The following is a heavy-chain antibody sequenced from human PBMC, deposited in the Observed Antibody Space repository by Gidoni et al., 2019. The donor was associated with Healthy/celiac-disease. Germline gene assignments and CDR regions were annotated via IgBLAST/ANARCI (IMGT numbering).Heavy chain of an antibody. Sequence: EVQLLGSGGGLVQPGGSLRLTCAASGLTFSSHAMSWVRQAPGQGRDGVSAISGSGGNTDDADSVKGWLTSARDNSKNTLYLQMNSLRAEDSAVYDCAKDRGLLQDAFDIWGQGTMVTVSS. CDR1: GLTFSSHA. CDR3: AKDRGLLQDAFDI. D-gene: IGHD4-17*01. J-gene: IGHJ3*02. CDR2: ISGSGGNT. V-gene: IGHV3-23*01.